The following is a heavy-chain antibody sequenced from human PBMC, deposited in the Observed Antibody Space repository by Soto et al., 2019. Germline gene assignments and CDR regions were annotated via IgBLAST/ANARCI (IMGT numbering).Heavy chain of an antibody. J-gene: IGHJ6*02. V-gene: IGHV1-69*01. CDR1: GGTFSSYA. CDR3: AREWQTETTYYYYYGMDV. D-gene: IGHD1-7*01. Sequence: QVQLVQSGAEVKKPGSSVKVSCKASGGTFSSYAISWVRQAPGQGLEWMGGSIPIFGTANYAQKFQGRVTITADESTTTAYMELSSLRSDDTAVYYSAREWQTETTYYYYYGMDVWGQGTTVTVSS. CDR2: SIPIFGTA.